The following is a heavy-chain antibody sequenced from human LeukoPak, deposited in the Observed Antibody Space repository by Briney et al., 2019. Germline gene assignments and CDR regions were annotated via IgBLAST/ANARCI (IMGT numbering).Heavy chain of an antibody. CDR2: ISGSDGDT. CDR1: GFTFSRYT. CDR3: ARDQFRGVIQTKLDY. Sequence: GGSLRLSCIASGFTSGFTFSRYTMSWVRQAPGKGLEWVSGISGSDGDTFHADSVKGRFTISRDNSKNTLYLQMNSLRAEDTAVYYCARDQFRGVIQTKLDYWGQGTLVTVSS. J-gene: IGHJ4*02. D-gene: IGHD3-10*01. V-gene: IGHV3-23*01.